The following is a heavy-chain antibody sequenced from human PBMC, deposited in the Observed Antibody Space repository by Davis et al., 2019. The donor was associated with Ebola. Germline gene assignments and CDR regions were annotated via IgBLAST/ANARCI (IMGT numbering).Heavy chain of an antibody. CDR1: GGSISTYY. D-gene: IGHD3-3*02. J-gene: IGHJ6*02. V-gene: IGHV4-59*01. Sequence: SETLSLTCTVSGGSISTYYWNWIRQPPGKGLEWIGYIFYSGDTNYNPSLKSRITMSVDTSKDQFSLKLSSVTSADTAVYYCARAPFSNLYGMDVWGQGTTVTVSS. CDR3: ARAPFSNLYGMDV. CDR2: IFYSGDT.